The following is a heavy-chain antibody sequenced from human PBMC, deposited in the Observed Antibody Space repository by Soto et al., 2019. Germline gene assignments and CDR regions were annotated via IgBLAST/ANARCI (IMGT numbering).Heavy chain of an antibody. D-gene: IGHD2-21*02. Sequence: SETLSLTCTVSGDSISSGDYYWSWIRQPPGKGLEWIGCIYYSGNTYYNPSLKRRFSISVDTSKNQFSLQLSSVTVADTAVYYCARHFPYYGGDCCSLDYWGQGTLVTVSS. CDR2: IYYSGNT. V-gene: IGHV4-30-4*01. CDR3: ARHFPYYGGDCCSLDY. CDR1: GDSISSGDYY. J-gene: IGHJ4*02.